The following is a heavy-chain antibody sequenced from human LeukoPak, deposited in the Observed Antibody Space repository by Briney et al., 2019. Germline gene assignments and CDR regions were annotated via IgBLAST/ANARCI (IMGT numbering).Heavy chain of an antibody. CDR1: GYTFTSYY. CDR2: INPSGGST. J-gene: IGHJ6*02. V-gene: IGHV1-46*01. CDR3: ARDHSGYDLGLGMDV. Sequence: GASVKVYCKASGYTFTSYYMHWVRQAPGQGLEWMGIINPSGGSTSYAQKFQGRVTMTRDTSTSTVYMELSSLRSEDTAVYYCARDHSGYDLGLGMDVWGQGTTVTVSS. D-gene: IGHD5-12*01.